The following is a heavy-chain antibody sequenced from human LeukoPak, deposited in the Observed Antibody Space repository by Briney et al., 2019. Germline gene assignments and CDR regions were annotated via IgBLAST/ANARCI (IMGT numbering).Heavy chain of an antibody. Sequence: PSETLSLTYTVSGYSISSGNYYWSWIRQPPGKGLEWIGYIYYSGTTYYNPSLRSRTSRSPDTSKNHFSLRLTSVTAADTAVYYCARASPATVSFDIWGQGTLVTVSS. J-gene: IGHJ3*02. D-gene: IGHD2-15*01. CDR2: IYYSGTT. CDR3: ARASPATVSFDI. V-gene: IGHV4-30-4*08. CDR1: GYSISSGNYY.